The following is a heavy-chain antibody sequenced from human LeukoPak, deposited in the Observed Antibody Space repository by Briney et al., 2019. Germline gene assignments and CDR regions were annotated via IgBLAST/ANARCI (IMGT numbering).Heavy chain of an antibody. V-gene: IGHV3-23*01. CDR3: AKVISSSCGIGGY. Sequence: GGSLRLSCAASGFTLNNYAMTWVRQAPGEGLEWVSAICASGGNTYYADSVKGRFTISRDTSKNTLYLQMNSPRAEDTAVYYCAKVISSSCGIGGYWGQGTLVTVSS. J-gene: IGHJ4*02. CDR2: ICASGGNT. D-gene: IGHD6-13*01. CDR1: GFTLNNYA.